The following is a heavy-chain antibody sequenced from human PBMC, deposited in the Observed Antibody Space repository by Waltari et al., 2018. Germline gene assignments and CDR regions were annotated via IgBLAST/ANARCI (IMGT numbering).Heavy chain of an antibody. CDR3: ARVFLGGFNWNGPLDY. Sequence: QVQLVESGGAVVQPGRSLRLSCAASGFTFSPYAMHWVRLAPGKGLEGVAYISYDGADQYYADSVKGRFTVSRDNSKNTLFLQMSSLRAEDSAVYYCARVFLGGFNWNGPLDYWGQGTLVTVSS. V-gene: IGHV3-30*15. CDR2: ISYDGADQ. CDR1: GFTFSPYA. J-gene: IGHJ4*02. D-gene: IGHD1-20*01.